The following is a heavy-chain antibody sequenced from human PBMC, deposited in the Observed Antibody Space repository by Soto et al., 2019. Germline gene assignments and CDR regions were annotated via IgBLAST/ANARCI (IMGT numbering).Heavy chain of an antibody. CDR3: ASGSSSSFYYYYYMDV. D-gene: IGHD6-6*01. V-gene: IGHV4-59*01. CDR1: GGSISSYY. CDR2: IYYSGST. J-gene: IGHJ6*03. Sequence: QVQLQESGPGLVKPSETLSLTCTVSGGSISSYYWSWIRQPPGKGLEWIGYIYYSGSTNYNPSLKSRVTISVDTSKNQFSLKLSSVTAADTAVYYCASGSSSSFYYYYYMDVWGKGTTVTVSS.